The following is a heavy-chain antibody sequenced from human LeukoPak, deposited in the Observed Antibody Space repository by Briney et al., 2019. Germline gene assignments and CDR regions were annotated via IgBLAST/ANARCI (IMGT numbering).Heavy chain of an antibody. CDR2: ITSSGTYI. D-gene: IGHD1-26*01. V-gene: IGHV3-21*01. J-gene: IGHJ6*03. CDR1: GFTFNNYN. Sequence: GGSLSLSCVTSGFTFNNYNMNWVRQAPGRALEWVSSITSSGTYIFYADSVKGRFTISRDNAKNSLYLQMNSLGPEDTAVYYCARDPYSGNYGNYYYYYMDVWGKGTTVTISS. CDR3: ARDPYSGNYGNYYYYYMDV.